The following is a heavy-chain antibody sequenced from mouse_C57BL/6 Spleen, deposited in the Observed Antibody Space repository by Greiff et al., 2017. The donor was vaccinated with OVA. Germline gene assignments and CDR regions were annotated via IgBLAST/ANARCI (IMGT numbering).Heavy chain of an antibody. J-gene: IGHJ4*01. CDR3: ARREGYYGSFYAMDY. CDR2: ISSGSSTI. V-gene: IGHV5-17*01. CDR1: GFTFSDYG. Sequence: EVKLMESGGGLVKPGGSLKLSCAASGFTFSDYGMHWVRQAPEKGLEWVAYISSGSSTIYYADTVKGRFTISRDNAKNTLFLQMTSLRSEDTAMYYCARREGYYGSFYAMDYWGQGTSVTVSS. D-gene: IGHD1-1*01.